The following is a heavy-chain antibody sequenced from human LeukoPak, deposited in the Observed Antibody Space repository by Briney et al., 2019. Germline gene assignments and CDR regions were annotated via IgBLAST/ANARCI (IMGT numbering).Heavy chain of an antibody. CDR3: ARADVAYYDSSGYKY. V-gene: IGHV1-69*05. CDR2: IIPIFGTA. D-gene: IGHD3-22*01. CDR1: GGTFSSYA. Sequence: SVKVSCKASGGTFSSYAISWVRQAPGQGLEWMGRIIPIFGTANYAQKSQGRVTITTDESTSTAYMELSSLRSEDTAVYYCARADVAYYDSSGYKYWGQGTLVTVSS. J-gene: IGHJ4*02.